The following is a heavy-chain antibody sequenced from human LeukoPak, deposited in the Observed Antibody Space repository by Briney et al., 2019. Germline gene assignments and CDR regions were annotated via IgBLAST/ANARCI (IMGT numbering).Heavy chain of an antibody. D-gene: IGHD1-26*01. Sequence: ASVKVSCKASGYTFTSYDINWVRQATGQGLEWMGWMNPNSSNTGYAQKFQGRVTMTRNTSISTAYMELSSLRSEDTAVYYCARPLSRKSGSYSGYWGQGTLVTVSS. J-gene: IGHJ4*02. CDR3: ARPLSRKSGSYSGY. CDR1: GYTFTSYD. CDR2: MNPNSSNT. V-gene: IGHV1-8*01.